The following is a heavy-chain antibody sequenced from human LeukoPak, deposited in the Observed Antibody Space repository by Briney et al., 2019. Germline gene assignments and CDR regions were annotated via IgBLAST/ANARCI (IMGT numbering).Heavy chain of an antibody. CDR3: ARGLSVTYYDFWSGYPYPHAFDI. D-gene: IGHD3-3*01. V-gene: IGHV1-18*01. CDR2: ISAYNGNT. CDR1: GYTFTSYG. J-gene: IGHJ3*02. Sequence: ASVKVSCKASGYTFTSYGISWVRQAPGQGLEWMGWISAYNGNTNYAQKLQGRVTMTTDTSTSTAYMELRSLRSDDTAVYYCARGLSVTYYDFWSGYPYPHAFDIWGQGTMVTVSS.